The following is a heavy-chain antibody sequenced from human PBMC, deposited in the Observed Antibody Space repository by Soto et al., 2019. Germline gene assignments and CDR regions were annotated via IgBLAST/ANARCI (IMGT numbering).Heavy chain of an antibody. CDR2: STGRSYGGTT. J-gene: IGHJ6*02. CDR1: GFTSTDHA. V-gene: IGHV3-49*04. CDR3: GRDGDYYGMDV. Sequence: GGSLRLSCTFSGFTSTDHALTWVRQAPGKGLEWVAFSTGRSYGGTTDYAASVKGRFTISRDDSKSIAYLQMNSLQIADTAIYYCGRDGDYYGMDVWGQGTTVTVSS. D-gene: IGHD3-3*01.